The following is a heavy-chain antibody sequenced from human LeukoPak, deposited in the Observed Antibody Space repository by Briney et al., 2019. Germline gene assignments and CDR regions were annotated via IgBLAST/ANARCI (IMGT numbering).Heavy chain of an antibody. D-gene: IGHD5-18*01. CDR2: ISGSGGST. CDR3: AKLGEGGYSYDYLPYYFDY. J-gene: IGHJ4*02. CDR1: GFTFSTYA. Sequence: GGTLRLSCAASGFTFSTYAMSWVRQAPGKGLEWVSGISGSGGSTYYADSVKGRFTISRDNSKNTLYLQMNSLRPEDTAVYYCAKLGEGGYSYDYLPYYFDYWGQGTLVTVSS. V-gene: IGHV3-23*01.